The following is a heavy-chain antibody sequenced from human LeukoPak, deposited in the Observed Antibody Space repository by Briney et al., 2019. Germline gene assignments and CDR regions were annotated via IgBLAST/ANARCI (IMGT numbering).Heavy chain of an antibody. CDR2: IYYSGST. D-gene: IGHD2-21*02. CDR3: ARVLYCGGDCYAFDI. CDR1: GGSISSGDYY. Sequence: PSETLSLTCTVSGGSISSGDYYWSWIRQPPGKGLEWIGYIYYSGSTYYNPSLKSRVTISVDTSKNQFSLKLSSVTAADTAVYYCARVLYCGGDCYAFDIWGQGTMVTVSS. J-gene: IGHJ3*02. V-gene: IGHV4-30-4*01.